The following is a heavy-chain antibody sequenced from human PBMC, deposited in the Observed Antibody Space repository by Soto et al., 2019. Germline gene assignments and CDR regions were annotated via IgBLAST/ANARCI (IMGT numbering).Heavy chain of an antibody. J-gene: IGHJ4*02. CDR2: INAGNGNT. CDR3: AREITVTTSYYFDY. Sequence: ASVKVSCKASGYTFTSYAMHCVRQAPGQRLEWMGWINAGNGNTKYSQKFQGRVTITRDTSASTAYMELSSLRSEDTAVYYCAREITVTTSYYFDYWGQGTLVTVSS. CDR1: GYTFTSYA. D-gene: IGHD4-17*01. V-gene: IGHV1-3*01.